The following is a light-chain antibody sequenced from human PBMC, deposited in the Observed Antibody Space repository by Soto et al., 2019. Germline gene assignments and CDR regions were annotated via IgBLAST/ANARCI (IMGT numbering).Light chain of an antibody. CDR3: QQYGSSGT. V-gene: IGKV3-20*01. CDR1: QSVSKNY. Sequence: EIVLTQSPGTLSLSPGERATLSCRASQSVSKNYLAWYQQKPGQAPRLLIYGASNRATGIQDRFSVSGSGTDFTLTISRLEPEEFAVDYCQQYGSSGTFGQGTKVDIK. CDR2: GAS. J-gene: IGKJ1*01.